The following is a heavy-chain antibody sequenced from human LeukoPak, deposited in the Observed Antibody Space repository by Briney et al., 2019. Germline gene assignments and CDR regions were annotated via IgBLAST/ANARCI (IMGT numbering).Heavy chain of an antibody. CDR2: IYYSGST. CDR3: ARVDTVTRGDAFDI. J-gene: IGHJ3*02. V-gene: IGHV4-59*01. CDR1: GGSFSSYY. Sequence: SETLSLTCTVSGGSFSSYYWSWIRQPPGKGLEWIGYIYYSGSTNYNPSLKSRVTISVDTSKNQFSLKLSSVTAADTAVYYCARVDTVTRGDAFDIWGQGTMVTVSS. D-gene: IGHD4-17*01.